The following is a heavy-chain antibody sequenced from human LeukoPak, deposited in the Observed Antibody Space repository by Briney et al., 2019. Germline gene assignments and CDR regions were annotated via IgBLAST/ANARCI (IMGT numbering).Heavy chain of an antibody. V-gene: IGHV4-39*07. CDR1: GGSISSTTYY. CDR3: ARVLWFGELRYYYMDV. CDR2: VYYSGTT. J-gene: IGHJ6*03. D-gene: IGHD3-10*01. Sequence: PSETLSLTCTFSGGSISSTTYYWGWIRQPPGRGLKWIGSVYYSGTTYYNPSLKSRVTISVDTSKNQFSLKLSSVTAADTAVYYCARVLWFGELRYYYMDVWGKGTTVTVSS.